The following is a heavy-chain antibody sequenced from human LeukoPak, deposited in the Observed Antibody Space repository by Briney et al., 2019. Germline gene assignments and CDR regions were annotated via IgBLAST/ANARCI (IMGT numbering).Heavy chain of an antibody. J-gene: IGHJ6*03. CDR2: ISGSGGST. V-gene: IGHV3-23*01. D-gene: IGHD6-13*01. CDR3: ARETRQQLNYYYYMDV. CDR1: GFTFSSYA. Sequence: GGSLRLSCAASGFTFSSYAMSWVRQAPGKGLEWVSAISGSGGSTYYADSVKGRFTISRDNAKNTLYLQMNSLRAEDTAVYYCARETRQQLNYYYYMDVWGKGTTVTVYS.